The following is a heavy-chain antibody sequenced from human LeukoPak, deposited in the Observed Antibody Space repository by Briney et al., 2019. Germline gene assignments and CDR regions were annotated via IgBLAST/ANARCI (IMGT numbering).Heavy chain of an antibody. D-gene: IGHD3-22*01. J-gene: IGHJ4*02. CDR1: GGSISSYY. Sequence: SETLSLTCTVSGGSISSYYWSWIRQPPGKGLEWIGYIYYSGSTNYNPSLKSRVTISVDTSKNQFSLKLSSVTAADTAVYYCARHQNDSSGYPKANYFDYWGQGTLVTVSS. V-gene: IGHV4-59*08. CDR2: IYYSGST. CDR3: ARHQNDSSGYPKANYFDY.